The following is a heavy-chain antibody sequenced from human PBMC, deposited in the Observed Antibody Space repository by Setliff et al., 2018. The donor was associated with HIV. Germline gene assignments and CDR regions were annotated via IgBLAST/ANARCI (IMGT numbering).Heavy chain of an antibody. V-gene: IGHV3-30*18. D-gene: IGHD3-10*01. CDR2: ISFHGRNK. CDR3: GKDYVADYYTPSGRDGAVDY. Sequence: GGSLRLSCAASGFTLSDYGMHWVRQAPGKGLEWVALISFHGRNKYYGDSVKGRFTISRDDSKSTLYLQMNSLRADDTAVYYCGKDYVADYYTPSGRDGAVDYWGQGTLVTVSS. J-gene: IGHJ4*02. CDR1: GFTLSDYG.